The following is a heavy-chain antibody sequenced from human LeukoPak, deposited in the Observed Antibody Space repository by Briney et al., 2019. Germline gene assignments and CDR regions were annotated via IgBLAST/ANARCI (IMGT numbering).Heavy chain of an antibody. V-gene: IGHV4-39*07. CDR3: ARSYYYGSGSYYQNWFDP. J-gene: IGHJ5*02. D-gene: IGHD3-10*01. CDR2: IYYSGST. Sequence: SETLSLTCTVSGGSISSSSYYWGWIRQPPGKGLEWIGSIYYSGSTYYNPSLKSRVTISVDTSKNQFSLKLSSVTAADTAVYYCARSYYYGSGSYYQNWFDPWGQGTLVTVSS. CDR1: GGSISSSSYY.